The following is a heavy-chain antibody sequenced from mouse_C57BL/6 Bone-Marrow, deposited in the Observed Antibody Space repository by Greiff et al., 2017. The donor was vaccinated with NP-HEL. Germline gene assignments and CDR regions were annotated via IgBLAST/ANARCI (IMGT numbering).Heavy chain of an antibody. CDR2: IDPANGNT. CDR1: GFNIKNTY. CDR3: ARSELFYYYGSSYDAMDY. Sequence: VQLQQSVAELVRPGASVKLSCTASGFNIKNTYMHWVKQRPEQGLEWIGRIDPANGNTKYAPKFQGKATITADTSSNTAYLQLSSLTSEDTAIYYCARSELFYYYGSSYDAMDYWGQGTSVTVSS. J-gene: IGHJ4*01. D-gene: IGHD1-1*01. V-gene: IGHV14-3*01.